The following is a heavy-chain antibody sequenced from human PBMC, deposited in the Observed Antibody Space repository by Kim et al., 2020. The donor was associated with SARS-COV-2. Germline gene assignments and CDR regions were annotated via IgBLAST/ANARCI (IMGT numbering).Heavy chain of an antibody. CDR1: GFTFSSYG. J-gene: IGHJ6*02. V-gene: IGHV3-30*18. CDR2: IAFDGANR. D-gene: IGHD3-3*01. CDR3: AKGSVGYNYWRGYHYYNAFDV. Sequence: GGSLRLSCEASGFTFSSYGMHWVRQASGKGPEWVAYIAFDGANRYFADSVKGRFTISRDNSKNTMYLQMNSMRAEDTAVYYCAKGSVGYNYWRGYHYYNAFDVWGQGTTVTVSS.